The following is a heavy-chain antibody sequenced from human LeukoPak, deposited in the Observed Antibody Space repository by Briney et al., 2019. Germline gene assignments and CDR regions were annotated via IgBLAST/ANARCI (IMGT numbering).Heavy chain of an antibody. Sequence: ASVKVSCKASGGTFSSYAISWVRQAPGQGLEWMGGIIPIFGTANYAQKFQGRVTITADESTSTAYMELSSLRSDDTAVYYCAREGVRLSVNYWGQGTLVTVSS. J-gene: IGHJ4*02. CDR1: GGTFSSYA. CDR2: IIPIFGTA. CDR3: AREGVRLSVNY. D-gene: IGHD6-25*01. V-gene: IGHV1-69*13.